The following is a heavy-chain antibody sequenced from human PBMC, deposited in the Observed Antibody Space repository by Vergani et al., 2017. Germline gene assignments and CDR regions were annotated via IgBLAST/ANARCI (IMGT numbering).Heavy chain of an antibody. J-gene: IGHJ4*02. Sequence: EVQLVESGGGLVQPGGSLILSCAASGFTVSSNYMSWVRQAPGKGLEWVSSISSSSSYIYYADSVKGRFTISRDNAKHSLYLQMNSLRAEDTAVYYCARGITTKRTTVVTPRGDWDYWGQGTLVTVSS. D-gene: IGHD4-23*01. CDR1: GFTVSSNY. CDR2: ISSSSSYI. V-gene: IGHV3-21*04. CDR3: ARGITTKRTTVVTPRGDWDY.